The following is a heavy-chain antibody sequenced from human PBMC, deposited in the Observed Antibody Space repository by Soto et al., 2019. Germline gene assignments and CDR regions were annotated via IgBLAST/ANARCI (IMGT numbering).Heavy chain of an antibody. CDR2: ISDSAGRT. CDR3: AKDRWAGWYADY. CDR1: GFTFSSYA. Sequence: EVQLLESGGGLVQPGGSLRLSCAASGFTFSSYAMSWVRQAPGKGLEWVSAISDSAGRTYYADSVKGRFTISRDNSKNTLYLQMNSLRAEDTAVYYCAKDRWAGWYADYWGQGTLVTVSS. D-gene: IGHD6-19*01. V-gene: IGHV3-23*01. J-gene: IGHJ4*02.